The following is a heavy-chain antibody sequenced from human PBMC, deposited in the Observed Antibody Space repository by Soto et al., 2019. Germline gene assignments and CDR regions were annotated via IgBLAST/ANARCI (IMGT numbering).Heavy chain of an antibody. CDR3: TKHTFGAWDS. V-gene: IGHV3-74*01. CDR1: EITLNIYW. Sequence: GGSLRLSCTASEITLNIYWMHWIRQAPGKGLVWVSRINPESTTLTYADSVTGRFTISRDSAKNTLYLQMNGLSAEDTAIYYCTKHTFGAWDSWGQGTLVTVS. CDR2: INPESTTL. D-gene: IGHD2-21*01. J-gene: IGHJ4*02.